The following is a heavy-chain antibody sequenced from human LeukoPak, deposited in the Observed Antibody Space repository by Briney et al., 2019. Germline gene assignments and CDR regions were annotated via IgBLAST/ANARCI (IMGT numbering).Heavy chain of an antibody. CDR2: IYSGGST. CDR1: GFTVSSNY. V-gene: IGHV3-66*01. J-gene: IGHJ5*02. D-gene: IGHD6-13*01. Sequence: GGSLRLSCAASGFTVSSNYMSWVRQAPGKGLEWVSVIYSGGSTYYADSVKGRFTISRDNSKNTLYLQMNSLRAEDMAVYYCARIFSSSWYPPMGWFDPWGQGTLVTVSS. CDR3: ARIFSSSWYPPMGWFDP.